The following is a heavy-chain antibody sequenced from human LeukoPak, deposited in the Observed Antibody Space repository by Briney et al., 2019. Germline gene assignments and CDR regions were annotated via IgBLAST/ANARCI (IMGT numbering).Heavy chain of an antibody. Sequence: GGSLRLSCAASGFTFSSYAMSWVRQAPGKGLEWVSVISGSGGSTYYADSVKGRFTISRDNSKNTLYLQMNSLRAEDTAVYYCANVDTAMGDAFDIWGQGTMVTVSS. J-gene: IGHJ3*02. V-gene: IGHV3-23*01. CDR3: ANVDTAMGDAFDI. D-gene: IGHD5-18*01. CDR2: ISGSGGST. CDR1: GFTFSSYA.